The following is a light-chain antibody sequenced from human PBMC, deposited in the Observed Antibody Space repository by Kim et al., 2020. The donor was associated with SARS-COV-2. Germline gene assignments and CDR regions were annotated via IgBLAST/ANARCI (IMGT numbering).Light chain of an antibody. CDR1: QSISSW. J-gene: IGKJ2*01. V-gene: IGKV1-5*03. CDR2: KAS. CDR3: QQYKSYPVT. Sequence: DIQMTQSPSTLSASVGDRVTITCRASQSISSWLAWYQQKPGKAPNLLIYKASSLQSGVPSRFSASGSGTEFTLTISSLRPDDSATYYCQQYKSYPVTFGQGTKLEI.